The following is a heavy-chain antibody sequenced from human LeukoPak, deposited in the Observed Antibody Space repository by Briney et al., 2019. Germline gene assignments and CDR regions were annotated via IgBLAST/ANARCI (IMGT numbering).Heavy chain of an antibody. D-gene: IGHD3-22*01. J-gene: IGHJ4*02. CDR2: IIPIFGTA. CDR1: GGTFSSYA. CDR3: ARWEGEYYDSSGYYVY. Sequence: SVKVSCKASGGTFSSYAISWVRQAPGQGLEWMGGIIPIFGTANYAQKFQGRVTITADESTSTAYVELSSLRSEDTAVYYCARWEGEYYDSSGYYVYWGQGTLVTVSS. V-gene: IGHV1-69*13.